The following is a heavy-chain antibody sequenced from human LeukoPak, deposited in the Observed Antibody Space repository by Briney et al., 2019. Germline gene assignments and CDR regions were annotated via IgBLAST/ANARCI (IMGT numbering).Heavy chain of an antibody. CDR2: IYHGRST. Sequence: PSETLSLTCAVSGGSISSSNWWSWVRQPPGKGLEWIGEIYHGRSTNYNPSLKSRVTISVDKSKNQFSLKLSSVTAADTAVYYCARGPYYYDSSGYYIPYYGMDVWGQGTTVTVSS. D-gene: IGHD3-22*01. V-gene: IGHV4-4*02. CDR3: ARGPYYYDSSGYYIPYYGMDV. J-gene: IGHJ6*02. CDR1: GGSISSSNW.